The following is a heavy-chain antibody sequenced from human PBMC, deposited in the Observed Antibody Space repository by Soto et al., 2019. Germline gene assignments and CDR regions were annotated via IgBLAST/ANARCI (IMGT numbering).Heavy chain of an antibody. D-gene: IGHD2-15*01. Sequence: QLQLQESGPGLVKPSETLSLTCTVSGGSISSSSYYWGWIRQPPGKGLEWIGSIYYSGSTYYNPSLTCRVTISVDTSKNQFSLKLSSVTAADTAVYYCARRDSSPHCRYRGQGTLVTVSS. CDR2: IYYSGST. CDR3: ARRDSSPHCRY. CDR1: GGSISSSSYY. V-gene: IGHV4-39*01. J-gene: IGHJ4*02.